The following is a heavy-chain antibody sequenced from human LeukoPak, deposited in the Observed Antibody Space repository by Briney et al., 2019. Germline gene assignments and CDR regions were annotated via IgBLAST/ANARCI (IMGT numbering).Heavy chain of an antibody. V-gene: IGHV3-66*01. D-gene: IGHD6-19*01. CDR2: IHINGDT. J-gene: IGHJ4*02. CDR3: AREAAMAVAGITFYPLGY. CDR1: EFTVSSNY. Sequence: GGSLRLSCVASEFTVSSNYMSWVRQAPGKGLEWVSIIHINGDTHYADSVKGRFTISRDNSKNTLYLQMNSLRSEDTAVYYCAREAAMAVAGITFYPLGYWGQGALVTVSS.